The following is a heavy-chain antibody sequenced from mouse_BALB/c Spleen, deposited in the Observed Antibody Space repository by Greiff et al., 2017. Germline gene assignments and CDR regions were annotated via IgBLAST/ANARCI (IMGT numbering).Heavy chain of an antibody. CDR1: GFTITDSY. J-gene: IGHJ4*01. Sequence: EVQLQQSGAELVKPGASVKLSCTASGFTITDSYMHWVQQSPEQGLEWIGRIDPANGNTKYDPKFQGQATITADTSSNTAYLQLSSLTSEDTAVYYCARDYGCDEYYAMDYWGQGTSVTVSS. V-gene: IGHV14-3*02. CDR2: IDPANGNT. D-gene: IGHD2-14*01. CDR3: ARDYGCDEYYAMDY.